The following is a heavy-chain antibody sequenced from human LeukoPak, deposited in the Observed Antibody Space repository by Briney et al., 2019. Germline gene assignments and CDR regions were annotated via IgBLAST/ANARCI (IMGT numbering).Heavy chain of an antibody. D-gene: IGHD3-22*01. J-gene: IGHJ4*02. CDR2: ISAYNGNT. CDR1: GYTFTSYG. CDR3: ARRRSRGYHNDY. V-gene: IGHV1-18*01. Sequence: GAAVKDSCQSSGYTFTSYGISEVRQAPGQGLEGMGRISAYNGNTNYAQKLHGIVTMSNDTNTSLAHKELSSLRSDDAAEYYCARRRSRGYHNDYWGQGILVTVSS.